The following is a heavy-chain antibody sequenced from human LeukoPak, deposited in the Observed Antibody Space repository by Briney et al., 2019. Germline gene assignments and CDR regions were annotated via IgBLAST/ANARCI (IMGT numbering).Heavy chain of an antibody. Sequence: PGRSLRLSCAASGFTFSSYGMHWVRQAPGKGLEWVALISSDGRDKYYADSVKGRFTISRDNSRNTLYLQMNSLRAEDTAVYYCVRELPPVVQYYFDYWCPGTLVTVSS. V-gene: IGHV3-30*03. J-gene: IGHJ4*02. CDR1: GFTFSSYG. D-gene: IGHD3-22*01. CDR3: VRELPPVVQYYFDY. CDR2: ISSDGRDK.